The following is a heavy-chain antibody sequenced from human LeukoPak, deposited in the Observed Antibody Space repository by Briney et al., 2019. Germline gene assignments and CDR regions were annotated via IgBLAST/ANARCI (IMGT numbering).Heavy chain of an antibody. D-gene: IGHD5-18*01. J-gene: IGHJ4*02. CDR2: IYYSGST. CDR1: GGSISSSSYY. Sequence: SETLSLTCTVSGGSISSSSYYWGWIRQPPGKGLEWIGSIYYSGSTYYNPSLKSRVTISVDTSKNQFSLKLSSVTAADTAVYYCARGKQLSPGLYYFDYWGQGTLVTVSS. V-gene: IGHV4-39*07. CDR3: ARGKQLSPGLYYFDY.